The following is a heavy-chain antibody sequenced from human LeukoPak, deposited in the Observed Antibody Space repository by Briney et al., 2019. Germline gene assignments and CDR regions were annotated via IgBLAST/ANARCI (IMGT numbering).Heavy chain of an antibody. CDR3: ARDVSGWYYYFDP. D-gene: IGHD6-19*01. Sequence: XTLSLTCTVSGGSVTTYYWSWIRQSPGKGLEWIGYIYYSGGTNYNPSLKSRVTISTDASKNQFSLKLSSVTAADTAVYYCARDVSGWYYYFDPWGQGTLVTVXS. J-gene: IGHJ5*02. CDR1: GGSVTTYY. CDR2: IYYSGGT. V-gene: IGHV4-59*02.